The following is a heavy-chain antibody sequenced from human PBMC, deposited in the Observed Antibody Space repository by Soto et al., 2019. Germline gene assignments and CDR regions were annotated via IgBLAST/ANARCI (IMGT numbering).Heavy chain of an antibody. D-gene: IGHD2-15*01. J-gene: IGHJ3*02. CDR1: GYTFTSYY. CDR3: AKALVVVGSNDAFDI. Sequence: ASVKVSCKASGYTFTSYYMHWVRQAPGQGLEWMGIINPSGGSTSYAQKFQGRVTMTRDTSTSTVYMELSSLRSEDTAVYYCAKALVVVGSNDAFDIWGQGTIVTVSS. V-gene: IGHV1-46*03. CDR2: INPSGGST.